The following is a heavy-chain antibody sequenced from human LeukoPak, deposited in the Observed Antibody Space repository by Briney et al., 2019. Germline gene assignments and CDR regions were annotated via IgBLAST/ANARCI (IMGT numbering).Heavy chain of an antibody. CDR2: IAYDGSNE. V-gene: IGHV3-30*18. CDR1: GFTFKNYD. J-gene: IGHJ6*01. CDR3: AKSFYFGSGRSYYYYGMDV. D-gene: IGHD3-10*01. Sequence: GGSLRLSCEASGFTFKNYDMHWVRQAPGKGLEWVAVIAYDGSNEFYSDIVKGRLSISRDNSKNTLYLQMNSLRPEDTAVYYCAKSFYFGSGRSYYYYGMDVWGQGTTVTVSS.